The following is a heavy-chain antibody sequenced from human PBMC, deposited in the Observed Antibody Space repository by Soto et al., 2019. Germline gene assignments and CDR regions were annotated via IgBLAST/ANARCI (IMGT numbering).Heavy chain of an antibody. V-gene: IGHV3-11*01. CDR2: ISSSGSTI. CDR3: ARFLGLPFDYGDYGYYFDY. Sequence: PGGSLRLSCAASGFTFSDYYMSWIRQAPGKGLEWVSYISSSGSTIYYADSVKGRFTISRDNAKNSLYLQMNSLRAEDTAVYYFARFLGLPFDYGDYGYYFDYWGQGTLVTVSS. D-gene: IGHD4-17*01. CDR1: GFTFSDYY. J-gene: IGHJ4*02.